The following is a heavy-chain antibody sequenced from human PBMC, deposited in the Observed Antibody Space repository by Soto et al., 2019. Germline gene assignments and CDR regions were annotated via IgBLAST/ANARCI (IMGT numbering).Heavy chain of an antibody. CDR3: ATVDLYYDILTGIDY. D-gene: IGHD3-9*01. J-gene: IGHJ4*02. Sequence: QVQLVESGGGVVQPGRSLRLSCAASGFTFSSYGMHWVRQAPGKGLEWVAVISYDGSNKYYADSVKGRFTISRDNSKNTLYLQMNSLRAEDTAVYYCATVDLYYDILTGIDYWGQGTLVTVAS. V-gene: IGHV3-30*03. CDR2: ISYDGSNK. CDR1: GFTFSSYG.